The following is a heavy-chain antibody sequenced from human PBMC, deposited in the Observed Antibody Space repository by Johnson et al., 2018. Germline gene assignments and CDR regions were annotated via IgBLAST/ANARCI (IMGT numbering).Heavy chain of an antibody. J-gene: IGHJ3*02. V-gene: IGHV3-30*18. CDR2: ISYDGYNK. Sequence: VQLVESGGGVVQPGRSLRLSCAASEFTFRSYGMLWVRQAPGKGLEWVALISYDGYNKYYADSVKGRFTISRDNSKHTLYLQMNSPKPEEKAVYYCAKQMSIFFSNTQDAFDIWGQGTMVTVSS. D-gene: IGHD2-21*01. CDR3: AKQMSIFFSNTQDAFDI. CDR1: EFTFRSYG.